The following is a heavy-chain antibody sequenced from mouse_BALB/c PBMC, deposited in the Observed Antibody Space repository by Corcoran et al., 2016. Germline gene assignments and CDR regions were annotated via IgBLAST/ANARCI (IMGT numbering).Heavy chain of an antibody. Sequence: EVLLQQSGPELVKPGTSVKIPCKASGYTFTDYNMDWVKQSHGKSLEWIGDINPRSGGTIYNQTFKGKATLTVDKSSSTAYMELRSLTSEDTAVYYCAIWGITTFDYWGQGTTVTVSS. CDR2: INPRSGGT. CDR1: GYTFTDYN. V-gene: IGHV1-18*01. CDR3: AIWGITTFDY. J-gene: IGHJ2*01. D-gene: IGHD1-1*01.